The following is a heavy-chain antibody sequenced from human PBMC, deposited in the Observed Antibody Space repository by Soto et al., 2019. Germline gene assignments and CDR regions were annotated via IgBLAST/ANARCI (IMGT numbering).Heavy chain of an antibody. CDR2: IYYSGST. D-gene: IGHD5-18*01. CDR3: ARRRGGYSYGFLDY. J-gene: IGHJ4*02. V-gene: IGHV4-39*01. Sequence: SETLSLTCTVSGGSISSSSYYWGWIRQPPGKGLEWIGSIYYSGSTCYNPSLKSRVTISVDTSKNQFSLKLSSVTAADTAVYYCARRRGGYSYGFLDYWGQGTLVTVSS. CDR1: GGSISSSSYY.